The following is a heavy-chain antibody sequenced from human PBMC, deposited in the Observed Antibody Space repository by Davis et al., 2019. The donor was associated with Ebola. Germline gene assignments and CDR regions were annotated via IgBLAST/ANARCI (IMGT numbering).Heavy chain of an antibody. CDR3: ARSCSVSCSSFDS. Sequence: MPGGSLRLSCAVYGGSFSGYYWSWIRQPPGKGLEWLGEINHGGRTNYNPSLKSRLSLSVDTSKNQFSLELTPVTAADTAVYYCARSCSVSCSSFDSWGQGTLVTVSS. CDR2: INHGGRT. J-gene: IGHJ4*02. CDR1: GGSFSGYY. V-gene: IGHV4-34*01. D-gene: IGHD2-15*01.